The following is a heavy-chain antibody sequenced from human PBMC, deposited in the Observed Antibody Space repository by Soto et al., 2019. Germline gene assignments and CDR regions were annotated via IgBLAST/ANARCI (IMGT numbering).Heavy chain of an antibody. V-gene: IGHV1-3*01. CDR1: GYTFTSYA. J-gene: IGHJ6*03. CDR2: INAGNGNT. D-gene: IGHD4-17*01. CDR3: ARDLGGDYVYAYYYYMDV. Sequence: QVQLVQSGAEVKKPGASVKVSCKASGYTFTSYAMHWVRQAPGQRLEWMGWINAGNGNTKYSQKLQGRVTITRDTSESTAYMELSSLRSEDTAVYYCARDLGGDYVYAYYYYMDVWGKGTTVTVSS.